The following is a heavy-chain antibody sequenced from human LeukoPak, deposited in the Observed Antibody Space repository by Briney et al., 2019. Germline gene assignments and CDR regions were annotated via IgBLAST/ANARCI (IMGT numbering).Heavy chain of an antibody. D-gene: IGHD2-15*01. V-gene: IGHV3-48*03. CDR2: ISSSGSTI. J-gene: IGHJ4*02. CDR1: GFTFSSYE. CDR3: ARVDCSGGSCYFDY. Sequence: PGGSLRLSCAASGFTFSSYEMNWVRQAPGKGLEWVSYISSSGSTIYYADSVKGRFTISGDNAKNTLDLQMSSLRAEDTAVYYCARVDCSGGSCYFDYWGQGTLVTVSS.